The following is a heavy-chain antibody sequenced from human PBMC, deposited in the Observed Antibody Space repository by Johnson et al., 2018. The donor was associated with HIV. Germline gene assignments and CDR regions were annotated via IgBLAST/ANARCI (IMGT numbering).Heavy chain of an antibody. Sequence: QEKLVESGGGVVQPGRSLRLSCAASGFTFSNYGMHWVHQAPGKGLEWVAVISYDGGNKYYADSVKGRFTISRDNSKNTLYLQMNSLRAEDTAVYYCARGLKGAFDIWGQGTRVTVSA. V-gene: IGHV3-30*03. CDR1: GFTFSNYG. J-gene: IGHJ3*02. CDR2: ISYDGGNK. CDR3: ARGLKGAFDI.